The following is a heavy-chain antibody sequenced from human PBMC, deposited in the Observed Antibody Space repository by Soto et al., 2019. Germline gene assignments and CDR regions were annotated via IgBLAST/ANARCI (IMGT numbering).Heavy chain of an antibody. D-gene: IGHD3-22*01. CDR2: IIPMFGTA. CDR3: ARQFDYESSGYYYPY. CDR1: GGTFSRYA. Sequence: SVKVSCKASGGTFSRYAISWVRQAPGQGLEWMGGIIPMFGTANYAQKFQGRVTITAVESTSTAYMELSSLRSEDTAVYYCARQFDYESSGYYYPYWGQGTLVTVSS. V-gene: IGHV1-69*13. J-gene: IGHJ4*02.